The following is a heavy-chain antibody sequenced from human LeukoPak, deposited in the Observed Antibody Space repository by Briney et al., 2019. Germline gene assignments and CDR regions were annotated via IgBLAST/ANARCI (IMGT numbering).Heavy chain of an antibody. J-gene: IGHJ4*02. Sequence: PGGSLRLSCAASGFTFSSYSMNWVRQAPGKGLEWVSSISSSSSYIYYADSVMGRFTISRDNAKNSLYLQMNSLRAEDTAVYYCARGDVEMATSTDYWGQGTLVTVSS. CDR2: ISSSSSYI. V-gene: IGHV3-21*01. CDR1: GFTFSSYS. D-gene: IGHD5-24*01. CDR3: ARGDVEMATSTDY.